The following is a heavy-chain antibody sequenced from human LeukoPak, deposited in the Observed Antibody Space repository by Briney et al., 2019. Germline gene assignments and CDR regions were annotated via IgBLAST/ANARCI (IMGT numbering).Heavy chain of an antibody. CDR2: ISASNGDT. D-gene: IGHD1-14*01. CDR3: ARESHITREDY. CDR1: GYTFTSYG. J-gene: IGHJ4*02. Sequence: GASVKVSCKASGYTFTSYGISWVRQAPGQGLEWMGWISASNGDTDYPQNLQGRVTMTTDTHTSTAYMELRSLTSDDTAIYYCARESHITREDYWGQGTLVTVSS. V-gene: IGHV1-18*01.